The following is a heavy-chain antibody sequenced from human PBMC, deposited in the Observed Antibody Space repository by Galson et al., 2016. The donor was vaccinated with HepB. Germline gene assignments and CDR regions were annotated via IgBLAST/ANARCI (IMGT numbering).Heavy chain of an antibody. CDR2: IYHGGST. V-gene: IGHV4-30-2*01. Sequence: TLSLTCTVSGGSISSGGYPWSWIRQPPGKGLEWIGSIYHGGSTYYNPSLKSRVTISLDKSKNQFSLKLTSVTAAHTAVYYCARAAGTYYYGSRGQYYFDSWGQGILVTVSS. D-gene: IGHD3-22*01. CDR1: GGSISSGGYP. J-gene: IGHJ4*02. CDR3: ARAAGTYYYGSRGQYYFDS.